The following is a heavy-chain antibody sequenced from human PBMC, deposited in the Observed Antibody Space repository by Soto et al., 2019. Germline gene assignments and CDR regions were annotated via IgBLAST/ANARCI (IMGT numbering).Heavy chain of an antibody. V-gene: IGHV3-48*03. CDR2: ISSSGSTI. Sequence: PGGSLRLSCAASGLTFSSYEMNWVRQAPGKGLEWVSYISSSGSTIYYADSVKGRFTISRDNAKNSLYLQMNSLRAEDTAVYYCARVPATGPHYFDYWGQGTLVTVSS. CDR1: GLTFSSYE. CDR3: ARVPATGPHYFDY. J-gene: IGHJ4*02. D-gene: IGHD2-2*01.